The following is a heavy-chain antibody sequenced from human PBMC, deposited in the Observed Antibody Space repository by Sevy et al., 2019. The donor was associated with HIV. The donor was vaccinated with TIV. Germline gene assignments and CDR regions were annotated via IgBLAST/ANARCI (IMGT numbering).Heavy chain of an antibody. CDR1: GGSISSGGYS. CDR2: IYHSGST. Sequence: SETLSLTCAVSGGSISSGGYSWSWIRQPPGKGLEWIGYIYHSGSTYYNPSLKSRVTISVDRSKNQFSLKLSSVIAADTAVYYCARGQPYDYWGQGTLVTVSS. CDR3: ARGQPYDY. J-gene: IGHJ4*02. D-gene: IGHD5-18*01. V-gene: IGHV4-30-2*01.